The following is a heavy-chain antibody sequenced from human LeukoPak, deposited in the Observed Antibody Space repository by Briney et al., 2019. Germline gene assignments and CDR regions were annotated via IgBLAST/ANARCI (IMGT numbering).Heavy chain of an antibody. CDR2: ISSSSSYI. D-gene: IGHD3-22*01. V-gene: IGHV3-21*01. CDR3: ARDFPPKYYYDSSGYYGARGGY. Sequence: PGGSLRLSCAASGFTFSSYSMNWVRQAPGKGLEWVSSISSSSSYIYYADSVKGRFTISRDNAKNSLYLQMNSLRAEDTAVYYCARDFPPKYYYDSSGYYGARGGYWGQGTLVTVSS. J-gene: IGHJ4*02. CDR1: GFTFSSYS.